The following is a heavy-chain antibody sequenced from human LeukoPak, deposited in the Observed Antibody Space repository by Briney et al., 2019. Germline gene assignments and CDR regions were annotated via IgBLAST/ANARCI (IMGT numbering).Heavy chain of an antibody. Sequence: GGSLRLSCAASGFTFSSYEMNWVRQAPGKGREWVSYISCSGSTIYYADSVKGRFTISRDNAKNSLYLQMNSLRDEDTAVYYCARDYYDFWSGYYNGYYYGMDVWGQGTPVTVSS. V-gene: IGHV3-48*03. CDR1: GFTFSSYE. CDR3: ARDYYDFWSGYYNGYYYGMDV. CDR2: ISCSGSTI. D-gene: IGHD3-3*01. J-gene: IGHJ6*02.